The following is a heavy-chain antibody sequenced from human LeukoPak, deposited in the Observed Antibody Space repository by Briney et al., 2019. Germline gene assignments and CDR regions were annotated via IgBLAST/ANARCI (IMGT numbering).Heavy chain of an antibody. J-gene: IGHJ4*02. D-gene: IGHD2-2*01. CDR3: ARDCSSATCYAAFDY. CDR2: ISYDDTNK. Sequence: GGSLRLSCVASGFTFAKYAMDWVRQAPGKGLEWVASISYDDTNKAYSDSVKGRFTVSRDTSNNTLYLQMNSLRAEDTGVYYCARDCSSATCYAAFDYWGQGTLVTVSS. CDR1: GFTFAKYA. V-gene: IGHV3-30-3*01.